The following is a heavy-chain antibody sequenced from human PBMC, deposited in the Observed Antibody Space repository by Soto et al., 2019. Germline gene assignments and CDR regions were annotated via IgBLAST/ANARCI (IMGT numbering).Heavy chain of an antibody. CDR2: IIPIFGTA. CDR3: ARDIVVVPAAMLPDYGMDV. V-gene: IGHV1-69*01. D-gene: IGHD2-2*01. J-gene: IGHJ6*02. Sequence: QVQLVQSGAEVKKPGSSVKVSCKASGGTFSSYAISWVRQAPGQGLEWMGGIIPIFGTANYAQKFQGRVTITADEFTSTAYMELSSLRSEDTAVYYCARDIVVVPAAMLPDYGMDVWGQGTTVTVSS. CDR1: GGTFSSYA.